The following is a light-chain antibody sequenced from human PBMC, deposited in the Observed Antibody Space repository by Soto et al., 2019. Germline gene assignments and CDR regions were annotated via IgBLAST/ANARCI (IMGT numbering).Light chain of an antibody. CDR2: GAY. Sequence: EIVMTQYPATLSVSPGERDTLSCLASQSLRSKLAWYQQKPGQAPRLLIYGAYTRATGIPARFSGSGSGTEFTLTISSLQSEDSAVYYCEQYNNWPPTFGQGTKVDIK. V-gene: IGKV3-15*01. J-gene: IGKJ1*01. CDR1: QSLRSK. CDR3: EQYNNWPPT.